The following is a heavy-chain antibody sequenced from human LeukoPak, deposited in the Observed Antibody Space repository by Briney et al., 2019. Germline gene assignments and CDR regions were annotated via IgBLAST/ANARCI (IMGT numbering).Heavy chain of an antibody. CDR2: IYYSGST. Sequence: KPSETLSLTCTVSGGSISSSSYYWGWIRQPPGKGLEWIGSIYYSGSTYYNPSLKSRVTISVDTSKNQFSLKLSSVTAADTAVYYCARSGTVTTWNYWGQGTLVTVSS. J-gene: IGHJ4*02. CDR3: ARSGTVTTWNY. D-gene: IGHD4-17*01. V-gene: IGHV4-39*07. CDR1: GGSISSSSYY.